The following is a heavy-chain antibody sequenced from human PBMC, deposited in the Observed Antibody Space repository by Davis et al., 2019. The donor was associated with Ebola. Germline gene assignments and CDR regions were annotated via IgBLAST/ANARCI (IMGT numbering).Heavy chain of an antibody. CDR3: ATTLDQPLLDY. V-gene: IGHV1-69*04. CDR2: IIPILGIA. D-gene: IGHD1-26*01. Sequence: AASVKVSCKASGYTFTSYGISWVRQAPGQGLEWMGRIIPILGIANYAQKFQGRVTITADKSTSTAYMELSSLRSEDTAVYYCATTLDQPLLDYWGQGTLVTVSS. CDR1: GYTFTSYG. J-gene: IGHJ4*02.